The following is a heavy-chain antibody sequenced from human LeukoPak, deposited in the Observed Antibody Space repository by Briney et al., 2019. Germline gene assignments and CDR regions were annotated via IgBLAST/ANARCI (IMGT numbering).Heavy chain of an antibody. CDR2: IYYSGST. D-gene: IGHD1-7*01. Sequence: PSETLSLTCTVSGGSISSYYWGWIRQPPGKGLEWIGHIYYSGSTFYNPSLKSRVTISVDTSKNQFSLKLRSVTAADTAMFYCARLYGNFQNYYDYWGQGTLVAVSS. J-gene: IGHJ4*02. V-gene: IGHV4-39*07. CDR1: GGSISSYY. CDR3: ARLYGNFQNYYDY.